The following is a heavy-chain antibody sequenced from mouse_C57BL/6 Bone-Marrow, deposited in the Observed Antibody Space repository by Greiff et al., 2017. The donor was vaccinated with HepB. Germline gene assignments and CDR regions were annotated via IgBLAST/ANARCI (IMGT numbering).Heavy chain of an antibody. V-gene: IGHV1-55*01. J-gene: IGHJ4*01. D-gene: IGHD1-1*01. CDR1: GYTFTSYW. CDR2: IYPGSGST. Sequence: VQLQQSGAELVKPGASVKMSCKASGYTFTSYWITWVKQRPGQGLEWIGDIYPGSGSTNYNEKFKSKATLTVDTSSSTAYMQLSSLTSEDSAVYYCARYGRPYAMDYWGQGTSVTVSS. CDR3: ARYGRPYAMDY.